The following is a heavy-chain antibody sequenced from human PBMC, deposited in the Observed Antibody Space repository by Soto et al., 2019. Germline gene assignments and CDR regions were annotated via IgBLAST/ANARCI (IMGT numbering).Heavy chain of an antibody. V-gene: IGHV1-2*04. CDR1: GYTFTGYY. J-gene: IGHJ6*02. CDR2: INPNSGGT. CDR3: ARGQAVRGAPTYYYYGMDV. D-gene: IGHD3-10*01. Sequence: GASVKVSCKASGYTFTGYYMHWVRRAPGQGLEWMGWINPNSGGTNYAQKFQGWVTMTRDTSISTAYMELSRLRSDDTAVYYCARGQAVRGAPTYYYYGMDVWGQGTTVTVSS.